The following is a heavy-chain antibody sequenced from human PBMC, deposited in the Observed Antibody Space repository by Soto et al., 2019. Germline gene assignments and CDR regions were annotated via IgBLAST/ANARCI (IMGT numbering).Heavy chain of an antibody. CDR2: ISSSSSYI. CDR3: ARDRRLGGVVVVAATPLDY. CDR1: GFTFSSYS. V-gene: IGHV3-21*01. Sequence: LRLSCAASGFTFSSYSMNWVRQAPGKGLEWVSSISSSSSYIYYADSVKGRFTISRDNAKNSLYLQMNSLRAEDTAVYYCARDRRLGGVVVVAATPLDYWGQGTLVTVSS. J-gene: IGHJ4*02. D-gene: IGHD2-15*01.